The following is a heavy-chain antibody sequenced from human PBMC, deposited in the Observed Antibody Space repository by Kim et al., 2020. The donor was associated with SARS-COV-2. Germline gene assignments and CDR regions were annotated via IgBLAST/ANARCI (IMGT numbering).Heavy chain of an antibody. CDR3: ARDPQQLVLAEYFQH. V-gene: IGHV3-30*04. CDR2: ISYDGSNK. D-gene: IGHD6-13*01. J-gene: IGHJ1*01. CDR1: GFTFSSYA. Sequence: GGSLRLSCAASGFTFSSYAMHWVRQAPGKGLEWVAVISYDGSNKYYADSVKGRFTISRDNSKNTLYLQMNSLRAEDTAVYYCARDPQQLVLAEYFQHWGQGTLVTVSS.